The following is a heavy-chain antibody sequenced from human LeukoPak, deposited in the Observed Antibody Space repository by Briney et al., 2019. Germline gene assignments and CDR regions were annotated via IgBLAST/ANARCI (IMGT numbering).Heavy chain of an antibody. D-gene: IGHD3-22*01. CDR1: GYTFTSYG. CDR3: AGGYMTTIVEWFDP. Sequence: ASVKVSCRASGYTFTSYGISWVRQAPGQGLEWMGWISANNGKTKYAQNPQGRVTMTTDTSTSTAYMELRSLRSDDTAVYYCAGGYMTTIVEWFDPWGQGTLVTVSS. CDR2: ISANNGKT. V-gene: IGHV1-18*01. J-gene: IGHJ5*02.